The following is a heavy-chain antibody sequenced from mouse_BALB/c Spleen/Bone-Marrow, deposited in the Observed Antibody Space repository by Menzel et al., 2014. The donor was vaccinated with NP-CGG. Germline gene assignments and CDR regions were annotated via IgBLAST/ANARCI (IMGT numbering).Heavy chain of an antibody. D-gene: IGHD2-4*01. V-gene: IGHV5-12-1*01. CDR3: ARCGGSTMITPLAY. J-gene: IGHJ3*01. CDR1: GFAFSSYD. Sequence: VQLQQSGGGLVKPGGSLKLSCAASGFAFSSYDMSWVRQTPEKRLEWVAYISSGGGSTYYPDTVKDRFTISRDNAKNTLYLQMSSLKSEDTAMYYCARCGGSTMITPLAYWGQGTLVTVSA. CDR2: ISSGGGST.